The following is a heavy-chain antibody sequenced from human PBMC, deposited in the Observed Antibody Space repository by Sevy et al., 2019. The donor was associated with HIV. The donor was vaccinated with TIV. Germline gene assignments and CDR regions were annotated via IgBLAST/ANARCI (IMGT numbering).Heavy chain of an antibody. CDR3: SIPQITTTGNPGASGEAFDI. Sequence: ASVKVSCKASGGIFSGYGVSWVRQAPGQGLEWLGRIIPIFGAADYAQMFPGRVTISADESTSTAYMRLSSLRSEDTAVDYCSIPQITTTGNPGASGEAFDIWGQGTMVTVSS. J-gene: IGHJ3*02. CDR1: GGIFSGYG. D-gene: IGHD1-1*01. V-gene: IGHV1-69*13. CDR2: IIPIFGAA.